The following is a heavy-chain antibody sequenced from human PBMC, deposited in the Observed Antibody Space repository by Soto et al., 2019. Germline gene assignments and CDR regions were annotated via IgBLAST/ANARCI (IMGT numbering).Heavy chain of an antibody. Sequence: QVQLVQSGAEVKKPGSSVKVSCKASGGTFSSYAISWVRQAPGQGLEWMGGIIPIFGTANYAQKFQGRVTITADESTSTAYMELSSLRSEDTAVYYCARDAREMPQYYYDSSGYYYNWIDPWGQGTLVTVSS. CDR3: ARDAREMPQYYYDSSGYYYNWIDP. CDR2: IIPIFGTA. J-gene: IGHJ5*02. CDR1: GGTFSSYA. V-gene: IGHV1-69*01. D-gene: IGHD3-22*01.